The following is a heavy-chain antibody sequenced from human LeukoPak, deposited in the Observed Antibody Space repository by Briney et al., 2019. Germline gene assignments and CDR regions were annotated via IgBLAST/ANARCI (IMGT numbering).Heavy chain of an antibody. CDR1: GFTFSSYA. Sequence: GGSLRLSCAASGFTFSSYAMHWVRQAPGKGLEWVAVISYDGSNKYYADSVKGRFTISRDNSKNTLYLQMNSLRAEDTAVYYCARDSGQYNWNPNYAPHWGQGTLVTVSS. CDR2: ISYDGSNK. D-gene: IGHD1-20*01. J-gene: IGHJ4*02. CDR3: ARDSGQYNWNPNYAPH. V-gene: IGHV3-30*01.